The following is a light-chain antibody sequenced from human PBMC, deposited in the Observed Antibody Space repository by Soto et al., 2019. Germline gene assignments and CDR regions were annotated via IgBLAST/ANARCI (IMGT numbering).Light chain of an antibody. J-gene: IGKJ2*01. CDR2: GAS. V-gene: IGKV3-20*01. Sequence: EIVLTQSPGTLSLSPGERATLSCRASQSVSSSYLAWYQQKPGQAPRLLIYGASSRATGIPDRFRGSGSGTDFTLTISRLEPEDFPVYYCQQYGSSPPNTFGQGTKLEIK. CDR3: QQYGSSPPNT. CDR1: QSVSSSY.